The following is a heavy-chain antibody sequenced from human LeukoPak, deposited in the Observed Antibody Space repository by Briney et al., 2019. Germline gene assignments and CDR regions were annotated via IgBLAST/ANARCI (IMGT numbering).Heavy chain of an antibody. CDR3: VISSGSYYRVVDAFDI. CDR1: GYTFTSYY. CDR2: INPNSGGT. D-gene: IGHD3-10*01. V-gene: IGHV1-2*02. J-gene: IGHJ3*02. Sequence: VASVKVSCKASGYTFTSYYMHWVRQAPGQGLEWMGWINPNSGGTNYAQKFQGRVTMTRNTSISTAYMELSSLRSEDTAVYYCVISSGSYYRVVDAFDIWGQGTMVTVSS.